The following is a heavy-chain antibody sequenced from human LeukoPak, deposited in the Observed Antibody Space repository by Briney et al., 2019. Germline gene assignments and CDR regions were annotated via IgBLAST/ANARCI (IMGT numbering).Heavy chain of an antibody. CDR3: ARLRWYRLWYFDL. D-gene: IGHD4-23*01. J-gene: IGHJ2*01. CDR2: IYYSGST. V-gene: IGHV4-39*07. CDR1: GGSISSSSYY. Sequence: PSETLSLTCTVSGGSISSSSYYWGWIRQPPGKGLEWIGSIYYSGSTYYNPSLKSRVTISVDTSKNQFSLKLSSVTAADTAVYYCARLRWYRLWYFDLWGRGTLVTVSS.